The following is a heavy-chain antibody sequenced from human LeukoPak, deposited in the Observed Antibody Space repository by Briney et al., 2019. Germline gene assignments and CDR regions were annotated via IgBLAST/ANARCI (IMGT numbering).Heavy chain of an antibody. CDR3: ARDEADYYDSSGYAYYYYGMDV. J-gene: IGHJ6*02. Sequence: SQTLSLTCAISGDSVSSNSAAWNWIRQSPSRGVEWLGRTYYRSKWYNDYAVSVKSRITINPDTSKNQFSLQLNSVTPEDTAVYYCARDEADYYDSSGYAYYYYGMDVWGQGTTVTVSS. CDR2: TYYRSKWYN. V-gene: IGHV6-1*01. CDR1: GDSVSSNSAA. D-gene: IGHD3-22*01.